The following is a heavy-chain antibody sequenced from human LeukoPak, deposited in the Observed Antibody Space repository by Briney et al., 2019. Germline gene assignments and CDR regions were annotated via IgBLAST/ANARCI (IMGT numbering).Heavy chain of an antibody. J-gene: IGHJ6*03. Sequence: GGSLRLSCAASGFTFNRFWMNWVRQAPGKGLEWVANINQDGSEKYYVDSVKGRFTISRDNAKNSLYQQMNTLRAEDTAVYYCGTKLEVPYFMVVWGEGTTVTVSS. CDR2: INQDGSEK. D-gene: IGHD1-7*01. V-gene: IGHV3-7*01. CDR3: GTKLEVPYFMVV. CDR1: GFTFNRFW.